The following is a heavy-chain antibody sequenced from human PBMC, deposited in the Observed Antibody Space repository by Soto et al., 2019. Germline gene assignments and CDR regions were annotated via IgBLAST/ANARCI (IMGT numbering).Heavy chain of an antibody. CDR1: GGTFSSYA. CDR2: IIPIFGTA. V-gene: IGHV1-69*13. CDR3: ARGSGLRYFDWSPAYYFDY. Sequence: SVKVSCKASGGTFSSYAISWVRQAPGQGLEWMGGIIPIFGTANYAQKFQGRVTITADESTSTAYMELSSLRSEDTAVYYCARGSGLRYFDWSPAYYFDYWGQGTLVTVSS. J-gene: IGHJ4*02. D-gene: IGHD3-9*01.